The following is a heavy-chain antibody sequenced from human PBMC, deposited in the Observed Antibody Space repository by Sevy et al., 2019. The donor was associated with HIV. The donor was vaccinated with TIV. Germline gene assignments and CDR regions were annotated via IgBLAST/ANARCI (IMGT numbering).Heavy chain of an antibody. CDR1: GFSFDSYG. D-gene: IGHD3-22*01. J-gene: IGHJ6*03. CDR3: AKGGGGHYDPDEIAYYFYYYNMDV. V-gene: IGHV3-23*01. CDR2: ISGSGTRT. Sequence: GGSLRLSCAVSGFSFDSYGMTWVRQAPGKGLEWVSAISGSGTRTYYADSVKGRFIISRENSKNTLDLQMNSLRAEDTAIYYCAKGGGGHYDPDEIAYYFYYYNMDVWGKGTTVTVSS.